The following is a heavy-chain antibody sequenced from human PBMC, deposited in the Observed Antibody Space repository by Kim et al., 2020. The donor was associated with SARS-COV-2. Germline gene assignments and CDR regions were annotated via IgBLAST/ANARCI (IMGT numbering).Heavy chain of an antibody. Sequence: GGSLRLSCAASGFTFSSYGMHWVRQAPGKGLEWVAVISYDGSNKYYADSVKGRFTISRDNSKNTLYLQMNSLRAEDTAVYYCANPHSGYDWDAFDIWGQGTMVTVSS. V-gene: IGHV3-30*18. CDR1: GFTFSSYG. CDR2: ISYDGSNK. D-gene: IGHD5-12*01. J-gene: IGHJ3*02. CDR3: ANPHSGYDWDAFDI.